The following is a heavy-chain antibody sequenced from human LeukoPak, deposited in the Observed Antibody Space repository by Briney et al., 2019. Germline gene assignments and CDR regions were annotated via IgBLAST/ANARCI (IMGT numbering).Heavy chain of an antibody. D-gene: IGHD3-16*02. CDR3: ARRTFGGVIKY. CDR1: GGSISSSSYY. J-gene: IGHJ4*02. Sequence: PSETLSLTCTVSGGSISSSSYYWGWIRQPPGKGLEWISSIYYSGSIYYNPSLKSRVTISIDTSKNQFSLNLSSVIAADTAVYYCARRTFGGVIKYWGQGTLVTVSS. CDR2: IYYSGSI. V-gene: IGHV4-39*01.